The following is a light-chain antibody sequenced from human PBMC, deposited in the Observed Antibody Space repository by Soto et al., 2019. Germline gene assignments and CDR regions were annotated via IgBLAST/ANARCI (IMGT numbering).Light chain of an antibody. CDR2: GAY. V-gene: IGKV3-15*01. CDR1: QSVSNY. Sequence: EIVLTQSPATLSLSPGERATLSCRASQSVSNYFAWYQQKPGQTPRLLIFGAYTRASGIPGRFSGSGSGTEFTLTISSLQSEDFAVYYCQQYDDWPSFGQGTKVDNK. J-gene: IGKJ1*01. CDR3: QQYDDWPS.